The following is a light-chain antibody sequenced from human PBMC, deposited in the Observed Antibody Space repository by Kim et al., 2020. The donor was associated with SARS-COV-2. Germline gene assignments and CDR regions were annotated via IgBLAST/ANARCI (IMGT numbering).Light chain of an antibody. Sequence: QSVLTQPASVSGAPGQRVTISCTGSSCNIGAGYDVHWYQQLPGTAPKLLIYGNSNRPSGVPDRFSGSKSGTSASLAITGLQAEDEADYYCQSYDSSRSGYVFGAGTKLTVL. J-gene: IGLJ1*01. CDR1: SCNIGAGYD. CDR2: GNS. V-gene: IGLV1-40*01. CDR3: QSYDSSRSGYV.